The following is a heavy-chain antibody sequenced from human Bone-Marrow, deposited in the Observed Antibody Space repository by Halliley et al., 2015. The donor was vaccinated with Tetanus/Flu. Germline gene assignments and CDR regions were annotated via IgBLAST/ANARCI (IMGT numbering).Heavy chain of an antibody. V-gene: IGHV4-59*01. J-gene: IGHJ4*02. CDR3: ARADYAANLYFDY. D-gene: IGHD4-17*01. Sequence: LEWICYIFFGGSTNYNPSLKSRVTISVDTSKNQFSLKLSSVTTADTAVYFCARADYAANLYFDYWGQGTLVTVSS. CDR2: IFFGGST.